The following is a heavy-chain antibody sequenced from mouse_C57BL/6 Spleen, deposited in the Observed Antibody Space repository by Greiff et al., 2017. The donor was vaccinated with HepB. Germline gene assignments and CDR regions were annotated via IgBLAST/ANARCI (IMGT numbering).Heavy chain of an antibody. Sequence: VQLQQSGPELVKPGASVKISCKASGYAFSSSWMNWVKQRPGKGLEWIGRIYPGDGDTNYNGKFKGKATLTADKSSSTAYMQLSSLTSEDSAVYFCARSSYYGSSYEGGFAYWGQGTLVTVSA. CDR1: GYAFSSSW. V-gene: IGHV1-82*01. D-gene: IGHD1-1*01. CDR2: IYPGDGDT. CDR3: ARSSYYGSSYEGGFAY. J-gene: IGHJ3*01.